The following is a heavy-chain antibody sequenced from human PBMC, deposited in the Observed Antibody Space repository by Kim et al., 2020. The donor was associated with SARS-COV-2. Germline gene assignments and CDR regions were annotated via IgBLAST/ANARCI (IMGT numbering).Heavy chain of an antibody. D-gene: IGHD1-1*01. CDR1: GGSISSYY. CDR2: IYYSGST. V-gene: IGHV4-59*01. Sequence: SETLSLTCTVSGGSISSYYWSWIRQPPGKGLEWIGYIYYSGSTNYNPSLKSRVTISVDTSKNQFSLKLSSVTAADTAVYYCARGEAVQHTGGYWFDPWGQGTLVTVSS. CDR3: ARGEAVQHTGGYWFDP. J-gene: IGHJ5*02.